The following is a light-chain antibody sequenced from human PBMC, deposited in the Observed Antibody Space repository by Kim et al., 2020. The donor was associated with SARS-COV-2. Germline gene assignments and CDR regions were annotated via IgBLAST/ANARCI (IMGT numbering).Light chain of an antibody. CDR1: KLGDKY. CDR3: QAWDSSSHVV. V-gene: IGLV3-1*01. J-gene: IGLJ2*01. CDR2: QDS. Sequence: SYELTQPPSVSVSPGQTASITCSGDKLGDKYACWYQQKPGQSPVLVTYQDSKRPSGIPERFSGSNSGNTATLTISGTQAMDEADYYCQAWDSSSHVVFGGGTQLTVL.